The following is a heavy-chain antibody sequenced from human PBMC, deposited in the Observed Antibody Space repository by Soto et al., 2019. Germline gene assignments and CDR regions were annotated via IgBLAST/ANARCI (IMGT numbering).Heavy chain of an antibody. V-gene: IGHV3-30*18. D-gene: IGHD3-22*01. CDR2: ISYDGRNK. CDR3: AKVRVVVIGADAFDI. J-gene: IGHJ3*02. Sequence: QVQLVESGGGVVQPGRSLRLSCAASGFTFSSYGMHWVRQAPGKGLEWVAVISYDGRNKYYADSVKGRFTISRDNSKNTLYLQMNSLRAEDTAVYYCAKVRVVVIGADAFDIWGQGTMVTVSS. CDR1: GFTFSSYG.